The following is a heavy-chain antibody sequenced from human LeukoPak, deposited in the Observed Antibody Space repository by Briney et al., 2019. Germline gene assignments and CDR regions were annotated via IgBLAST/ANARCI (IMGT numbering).Heavy chain of an antibody. D-gene: IGHD2-2*01. V-gene: IGHV4-59*01. CDR3: ARVPYCSSTNCGDY. CDR2: IYYSGST. J-gene: IGHJ4*02. Sequence: SETLSLTCTVSGGSISSYYWSWIRQPPGKGLEWIGYIYYSGSTNYNPSLKSRVTISVDTSKNQFSLKLSSVTAADTAVYYCARVPYCSSTNCGDYWGQGTLVTVSS. CDR1: GGSISSYY.